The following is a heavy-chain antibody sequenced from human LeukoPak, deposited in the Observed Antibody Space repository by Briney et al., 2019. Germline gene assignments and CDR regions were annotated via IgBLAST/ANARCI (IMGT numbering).Heavy chain of an antibody. V-gene: IGHV5-51*01. Sequence: GESLKISCKGSGYSFTSYWIGWVRQMPAKGLEWMGIIYPGDSDTRYSPSFQGQVTISADKSISTAYLQWSSLKASDTAMYYRTRRGLGASEAFDIWGQGTMVTVSS. J-gene: IGHJ3*02. CDR1: GYSFTSYW. D-gene: IGHD5-12*01. CDR3: TRRGLGASEAFDI. CDR2: IYPGDSDT.